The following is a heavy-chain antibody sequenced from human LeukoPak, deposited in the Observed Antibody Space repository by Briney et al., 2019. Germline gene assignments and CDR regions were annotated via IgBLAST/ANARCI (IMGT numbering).Heavy chain of an antibody. V-gene: IGHV4-34*01. Sequence: SETLSLTCAVYGGSFSGYYWSWIRQPPGKGLEWIGEINHSGSTNYNPSLKSRVTISVDTSKNQFSLKLSSVTAADTAVYYCARGLSARWLPYYYGMDVWGQGTTVTVSS. CDR3: ARGLSARWLPYYYGMDV. CDR2: INHSGST. CDR1: GGSFSGYY. D-gene: IGHD5-24*01. J-gene: IGHJ6*02.